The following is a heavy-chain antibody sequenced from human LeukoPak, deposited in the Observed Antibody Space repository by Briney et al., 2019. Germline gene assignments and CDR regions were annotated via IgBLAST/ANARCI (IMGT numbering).Heavy chain of an antibody. V-gene: IGHV3-30*18. D-gene: IGHD1-26*01. CDR1: GFTFSSYG. CDR3: AKGGEGGSHRYFEY. J-gene: IGHJ4*02. CDR2: ILYDGSHE. Sequence: GRSLRLSCAASGFTFSSYGMHWARQAPGKGLVWVTFILYDGSHEYYADSVKGRFTSSRDNSKNTLYLQMNSLRPEDTAAYYCAKGGEGGSHRYFEYWGQGTLVTVSS.